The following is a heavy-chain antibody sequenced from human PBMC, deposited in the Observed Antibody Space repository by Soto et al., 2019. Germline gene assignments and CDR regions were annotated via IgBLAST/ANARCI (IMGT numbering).Heavy chain of an antibody. CDR1: GGSISSYY. J-gene: IGHJ5*02. CDR3: ARGVSSSWYGTPGWFDP. Sequence: ASETLSLTCTVSGGSISSYYWSWIRQPAGKGLEWIGRIYTSGSTNYNPSLKSRVTMSVDTSKNQFSLKLSSVTAADTAVYYCARGVSSSWYGTPGWFDPWGQGTLVTVSS. V-gene: IGHV4-4*07. CDR2: IYTSGST. D-gene: IGHD6-13*01.